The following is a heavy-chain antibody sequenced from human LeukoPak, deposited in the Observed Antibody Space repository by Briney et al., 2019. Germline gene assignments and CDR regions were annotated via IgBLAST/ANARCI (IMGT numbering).Heavy chain of an antibody. Sequence: ASVKVSCKASGGTFSSYAVSWVRLTPGQGLEWLGGIIPVLGTTTYAQKFQAKVTMTADKSTSTAYMELSSLRSEDTAVYYCARVRHYDFWSGYSIGDYFDYWGQGTLVTVSS. CDR1: GGTFSSYA. J-gene: IGHJ4*02. D-gene: IGHD3-3*01. CDR3: ARVRHYDFWSGYSIGDYFDY. CDR2: IIPVLGTT. V-gene: IGHV1-69*06.